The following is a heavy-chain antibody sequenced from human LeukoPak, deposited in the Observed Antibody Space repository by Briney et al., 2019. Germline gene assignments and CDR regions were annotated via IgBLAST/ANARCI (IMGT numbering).Heavy chain of an antibody. V-gene: IGHV3-30*02. CDR1: GFTFSSYG. Sequence: GGSLRLSCAASGFTFSSYGMHWVRQAPGKGLEWVAFIRYHGSDQYYADSVKGRFTISRDNSKNTLYLQMNSLRAEDTAVYYCAKNLHDYGDRYDYWGQGTLVTVSS. D-gene: IGHD4-17*01. CDR3: AKNLHDYGDRYDY. J-gene: IGHJ4*02. CDR2: IRYHGSDQ.